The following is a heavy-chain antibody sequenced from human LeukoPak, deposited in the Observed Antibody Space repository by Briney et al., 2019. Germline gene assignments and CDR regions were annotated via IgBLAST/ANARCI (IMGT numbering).Heavy chain of an antibody. D-gene: IGHD1-26*01. J-gene: IGHJ4*02. CDR1: GGSICSDY. CDR3: ARHSGSSPHYFDY. V-gene: IGHV4-59*08. Sequence: SETLSLTCTVPGGSICSDYWSWLPQPPGEGLWWSGLIYYSGSTHYKSSLKSRVTISVDTSKNQFSLRLTSVTAADTAVYYCARHSGSSPHYFDYWGQGTLVTVSS. CDR2: IYYSGST.